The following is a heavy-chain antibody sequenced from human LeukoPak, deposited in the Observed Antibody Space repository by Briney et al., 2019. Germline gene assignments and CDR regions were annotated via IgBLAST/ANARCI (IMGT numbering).Heavy chain of an antibody. CDR3: ARDGGTAAAGELDY. V-gene: IGHV4-34*01. CDR2: INHSGST. J-gene: IGHJ4*02. Sequence: PSETLSLTCGVYGGSFSGYYWSWIRQPPGKGLEWIGEINHSGSTNYNPSLKSRVTISVDTPKNQFSLKVSSVTAADTAVYYCARDGGTAAAGELDYWGQGTLVTVSS. CDR1: GGSFSGYY. D-gene: IGHD6-13*01.